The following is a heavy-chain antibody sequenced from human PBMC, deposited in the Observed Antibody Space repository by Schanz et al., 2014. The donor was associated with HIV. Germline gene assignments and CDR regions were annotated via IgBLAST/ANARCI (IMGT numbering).Heavy chain of an antibody. CDR2: IIPIFGAA. J-gene: IGHJ5*02. D-gene: IGHD2-21*01. CDR1: GGTFSNYA. Sequence: QVQLVQSGAEVKKPGSSVKVSCKASGGTFSNYAISWVRQAPGQGLEWMGGIIPIFGAAKNAPKFQGRVTITADESTSTAYMELTGLNPEDTAIYYCARDDVLDSLASWGQGTLVTVSS. CDR3: ARDDVLDSLAS. V-gene: IGHV1-69*01.